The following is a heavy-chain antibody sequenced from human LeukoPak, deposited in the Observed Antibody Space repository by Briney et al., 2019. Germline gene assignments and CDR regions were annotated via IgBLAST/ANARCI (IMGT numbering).Heavy chain of an antibody. Sequence: TSETLSLTCTVSGGSVSSGSYYWSWIRQPPGKGLEWIGYIYYSGSTNYNPPLKGRVTISVDTSKNQFSLKLSSVTAADTAVYYCARVRRSGVRHFDYWGQGTLVTVSS. J-gene: IGHJ4*02. CDR3: ARVRRSGVRHFDY. V-gene: IGHV4-61*01. CDR1: GGSVSSGSYY. D-gene: IGHD3-10*01. CDR2: IYYSGST.